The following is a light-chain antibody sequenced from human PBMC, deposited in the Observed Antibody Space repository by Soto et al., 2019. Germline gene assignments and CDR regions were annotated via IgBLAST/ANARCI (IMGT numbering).Light chain of an antibody. CDR1: QSVNSN. CDR2: GAS. CDR3: QQYNDWPALT. V-gene: IGKV3-15*01. J-gene: IGKJ4*01. Sequence: EILMTQSPVTLSVYPGERASLSCRASQSVNSNLAWYQQKPGQTPRLLIFGASTRATGIPGRFSGSGSGTEFTLTISSLQSEDFAVYYCQQYNDWPALTFGGGTKV.